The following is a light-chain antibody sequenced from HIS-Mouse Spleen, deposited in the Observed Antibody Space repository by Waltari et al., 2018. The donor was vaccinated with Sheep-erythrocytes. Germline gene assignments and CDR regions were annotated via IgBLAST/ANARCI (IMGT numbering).Light chain of an antibody. CDR3: QQYDNLTYT. Sequence: DIQMTQSPSSLSASVGDRVTITCQASQDISNYLNWYQQKPGVPSRFSGSGSGTDFTFTISSLQPEDIATYYCQQYDNLTYTFGQGTKLEIK. CDR1: QDISNY. J-gene: IGKJ2*01. V-gene: IGKV1-33*01.